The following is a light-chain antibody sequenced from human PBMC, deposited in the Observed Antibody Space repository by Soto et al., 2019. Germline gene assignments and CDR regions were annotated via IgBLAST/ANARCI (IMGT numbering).Light chain of an antibody. CDR1: SSAVGGYDY. CDR3: SSSRGSNSSYF. Sequence: QSVLTQPPSASGSPGQSVTISCAGTSSAVGGYDYVSWYQRNPGKAPKLMIYEVTKRPSGIPDRFSGSNSGNTAFLPVSGLQAEHEADYYCSSSRGSNSSYFFGTVTKRTVL. CDR2: EVT. J-gene: IGLJ1*01. V-gene: IGLV2-8*01.